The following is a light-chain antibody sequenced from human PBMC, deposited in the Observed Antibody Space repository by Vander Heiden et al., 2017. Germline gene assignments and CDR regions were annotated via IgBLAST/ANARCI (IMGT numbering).Light chain of an antibody. CDR1: SSNIGAGYG. CDR3: QSYDISLSGSV. V-gene: IGLV1-40*01. CDR2: YKN. J-gene: IGLJ3*02. Sequence: QSALTQPPSVSGTPGQRVNISCTGSSSNIGAGYGVHWYQQLPGTAPRLLIFYKNRPASGVSDRFSGSKSGTAASLAITGLQAEDEADYYCQSYDISLSGSVFGGGTKLTVL.